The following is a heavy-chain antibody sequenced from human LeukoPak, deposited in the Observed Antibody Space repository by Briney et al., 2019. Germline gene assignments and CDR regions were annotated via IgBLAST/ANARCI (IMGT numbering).Heavy chain of an antibody. Sequence: GGSLRLSCAASGFTFSSYWMHWVRQAPGKGLEWVSGINWNGGSTGCADSVKGRFTISRDNAKNSLYLQMNSLRAEDTALYYCARVSGWYGNAFDIWGQGTMVTVSS. CDR1: GFTFSSYW. V-gene: IGHV3-20*04. CDR3: ARVSGWYGNAFDI. D-gene: IGHD6-19*01. J-gene: IGHJ3*02. CDR2: INWNGGST.